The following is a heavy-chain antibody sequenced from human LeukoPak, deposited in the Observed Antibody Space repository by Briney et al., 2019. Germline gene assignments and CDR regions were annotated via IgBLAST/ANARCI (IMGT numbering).Heavy chain of an antibody. D-gene: IGHD3-9*01. CDR2: IYSGGIT. CDR3: ARDRLHYDSLTGYPAD. CDR1: GFTVCSNY. Sequence: GGSLRLSWADSGFTVCSNYTRWVRQAPGKGLEWVSVIYSGGITHYADSVKGRFTISRDNSKNTLYLQMNSLRAEDTAVYYCARDRLHYDSLTGYPADWGQGTLVTVSS. J-gene: IGHJ4*02. V-gene: IGHV3-66*01.